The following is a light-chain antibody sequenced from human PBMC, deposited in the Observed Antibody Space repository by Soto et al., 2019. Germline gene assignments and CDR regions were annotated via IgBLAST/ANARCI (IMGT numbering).Light chain of an antibody. Sequence: DILMTQSPYSLTASGGARVSITCRARLGISKSLAWYQQKPGKVPKLLIYAASTLQSGVPSRFSGSGSGTDFTLTISSLRPEDDAPYYSLKYNSPPSVTCGQGTRLEIK. V-gene: IGKV1-27*01. J-gene: IGKJ5*01. CDR1: LGISKS. CDR2: AAS. CDR3: LKYNSPPSVT.